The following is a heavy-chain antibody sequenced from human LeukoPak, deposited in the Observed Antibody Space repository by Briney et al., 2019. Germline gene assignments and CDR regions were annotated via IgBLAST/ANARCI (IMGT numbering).Heavy chain of an antibody. Sequence: GGSLRLSCAASGFTFSSYAMSWVRQAPGKGLEWVSAISGSGGSTYYADSVKGRFTISRDNSKNTLYLQMNSLRAGDTAVYYCATRPYGSGSYYPYWGQGTLVTVSS. CDR1: GFTFSSYA. J-gene: IGHJ4*02. V-gene: IGHV3-23*01. CDR3: ATRPYGSGSYYPY. CDR2: ISGSGGST. D-gene: IGHD3-10*01.